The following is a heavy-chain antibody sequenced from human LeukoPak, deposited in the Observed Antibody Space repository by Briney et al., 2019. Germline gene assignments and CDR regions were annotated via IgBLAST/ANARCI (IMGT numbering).Heavy chain of an antibody. CDR3: TSSGSYRDFDY. Sequence: GGSLTLSCAASGFTFSSFVMHWVRQAPAKEVEGVAFIPYDGSAKYYADSVKGRFTISRDNSKNTLYLQMNSLRAEDTAVYYCTSSGSYRDFDYWGQGTLVTVSS. D-gene: IGHD3-10*01. CDR1: GFTFSSFV. V-gene: IGHV3-30*02. J-gene: IGHJ4*02. CDR2: IPYDGSAK.